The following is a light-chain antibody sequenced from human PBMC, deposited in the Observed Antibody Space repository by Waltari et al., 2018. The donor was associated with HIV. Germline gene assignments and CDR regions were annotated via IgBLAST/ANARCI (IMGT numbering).Light chain of an antibody. CDR3: AAWDDSLSGRV. CDR2: GSH. CDR1: SSNIGRSY. Sequence: QSVLTPPPSASGTPGQRVTISCSGSSSNIGRSYIYWYQQLPGTAPKLRIDGSHNRPAGCPDRFSGSKSGTSASLAISGLRSEDEADDYCAAWDDSLSGRVFGGGTKLTVL. V-gene: IGLV1-47*01. J-gene: IGLJ3*02.